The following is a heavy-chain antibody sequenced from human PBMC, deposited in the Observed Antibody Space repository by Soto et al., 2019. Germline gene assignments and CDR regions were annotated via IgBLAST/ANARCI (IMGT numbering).Heavy chain of an antibody. CDR1: GFRFDGHS. Sequence: GGSLRLSCAASGFRFDGHSMIWVRQAPGKGLEWLSYITSSGDSIYYADSVKGRFTVSRDNAKNSLFLHMNSLRDDDTAVYYCARLTKGSMLTSWGEGTMVTVYS. D-gene: IGHD3-9*01. J-gene: IGHJ4*02. V-gene: IGHV3-48*02. CDR2: ITSSGDSI. CDR3: ARLTKGSMLTS.